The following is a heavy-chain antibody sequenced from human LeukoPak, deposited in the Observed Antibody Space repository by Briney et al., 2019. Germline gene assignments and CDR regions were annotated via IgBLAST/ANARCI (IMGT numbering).Heavy chain of an antibody. CDR3: ARGGSITYYDYVWGSYRHVGYFDY. D-gene: IGHD3-16*02. Sequence: GGSLRLSCAASGFTFSDYYMSWIRQAPGKGLEWVSYISSSNIYTEYADSVKGRFTISGDNAKNSLYLQMNSLRAEDTAVYYCARGGSITYYDYVWGSYRHVGYFDYWGQGTLVTVSS. CDR2: ISSSNIYT. CDR1: GFTFSDYY. V-gene: IGHV3-11*06. J-gene: IGHJ4*02.